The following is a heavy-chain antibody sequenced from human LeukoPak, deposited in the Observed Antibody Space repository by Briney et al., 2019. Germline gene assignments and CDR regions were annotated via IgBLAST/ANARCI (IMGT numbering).Heavy chain of an antibody. CDR2: IYPGDSDT. J-gene: IGHJ4*02. CDR1: GYSFTSYW. V-gene: IGHV5-51*01. D-gene: IGHD2-15*01. CDR3: ARLKEIVVVVAASPAVSFDY. Sequence: KRGESLKISCKGSGYSFTSYWTGWVRQMPGKGLEWMGIIYPGDSDTRYSPSFQGQVTTSADKSISTACLQWTSLKASDTAMYYCARLKEIVVVVAASPAVSFDYWGQGTLVTVSS.